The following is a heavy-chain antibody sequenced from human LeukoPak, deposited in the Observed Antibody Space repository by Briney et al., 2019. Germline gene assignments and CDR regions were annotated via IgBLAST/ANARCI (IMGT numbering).Heavy chain of an antibody. D-gene: IGHD4-17*01. V-gene: IGHV3-23*01. CDR2: ISGSGGST. CDR1: GFTFSSYA. CDR3: ARDDQATVTTKLGY. J-gene: IGHJ4*02. Sequence: SGGSLRLSCAASGFTFSSYAMSWVRQAPGKGLEWVSAISGSGGSTYYADSVKGRFTISRDNAKNSLYLQMNSLRAEDTAVYYCARDDQATVTTKLGYWGQGTLVTVSS.